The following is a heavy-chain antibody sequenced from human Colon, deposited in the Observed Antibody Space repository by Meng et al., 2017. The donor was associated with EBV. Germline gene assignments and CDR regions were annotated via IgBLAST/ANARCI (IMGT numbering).Heavy chain of an antibody. J-gene: IGHJ5*02. CDR1: GGSFSGFY. Sequence: QVQLQQWGAGLLKPPYTLSLTCAVYGGSFSGFYWSWIRQPPGKGLEWIGEINHSGSTNYNPSLRSRVTISVDKSRNQFSLKLTSVSAADTAVYYCVRDTRRGGGWFDPWGQGTLVTVSS. CDR3: VRDTRRGGGWFDP. CDR2: INHSGST. D-gene: IGHD2-2*02. V-gene: IGHV4-34*01.